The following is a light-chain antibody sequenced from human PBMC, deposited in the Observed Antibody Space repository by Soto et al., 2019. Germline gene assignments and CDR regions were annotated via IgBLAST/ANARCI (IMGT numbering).Light chain of an antibody. CDR3: QQYNNWPRT. CDR2: GAS. V-gene: IGKV3-15*01. J-gene: IGKJ1*01. CDR1: QSVSSN. Sequence: EIVLTQSPATLSVSPGQRATLSCRASQSVSSNLAWYQQKPGQAPRLLIYGASSRATGIPVRFSGSGSGTEFTLTISSLQSEDFAVYYSQQYNNWPRTFGQGTKLEIK.